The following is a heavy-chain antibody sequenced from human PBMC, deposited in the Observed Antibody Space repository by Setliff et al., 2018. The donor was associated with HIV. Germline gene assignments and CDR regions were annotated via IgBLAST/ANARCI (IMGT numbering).Heavy chain of an antibody. V-gene: IGHV4-31*03. CDR1: GGSISSGGYY. D-gene: IGHD3-10*01. CDR3: AREWRGRYYYYMDV. CDR2: IYYSGSA. Sequence: SETLSLTCTVSGGSISSGGYYWSWIRQHPEKGLEWIGYIYYSGSAYYNPSLKSRVTIALDTSKNQFSLKLTSMTAADTAVYYCAREWRGRYYYYMDVWGKGTTLTVSS. J-gene: IGHJ6*03.